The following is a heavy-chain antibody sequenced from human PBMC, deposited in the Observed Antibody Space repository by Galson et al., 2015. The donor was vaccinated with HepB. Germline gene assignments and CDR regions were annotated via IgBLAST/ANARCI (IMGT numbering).Heavy chain of an antibody. J-gene: IGHJ4*02. V-gene: IGHV3-7*01. CDR1: GFTFSSYR. Sequence: SLRLSCAASGFTFSSYRMSWVRQAPGKGLEWVANIKQDGSEKYYVDSVKGRFTISRDNAKNSLYLQMNSLRAEDTAVYYCATPPRYCSGGSCQLNYWGQGTLVTVSS. CDR3: ATPPRYCSGGSCQLNY. D-gene: IGHD2-15*01. CDR2: IKQDGSEK.